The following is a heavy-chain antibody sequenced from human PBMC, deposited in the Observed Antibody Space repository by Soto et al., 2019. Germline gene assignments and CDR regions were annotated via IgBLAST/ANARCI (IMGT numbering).Heavy chain of an antibody. CDR1: GGSISSGGYY. V-gene: IGHV4-31*03. CDR2: IYYSGST. Sequence: PSETLSLTCTVSGGSISSGGYYWSWIRQHPGKGLEWIGYIYYSGSTYYNPSLKSRVTISVDTSKNQFSLKLSSVTAADTAVYYCARDALAYSSVKLGGMDDWGQCTPVTVSS. D-gene: IGHD6-25*01. J-gene: IGHJ6*02. CDR3: ARDALAYSSVKLGGMDD.